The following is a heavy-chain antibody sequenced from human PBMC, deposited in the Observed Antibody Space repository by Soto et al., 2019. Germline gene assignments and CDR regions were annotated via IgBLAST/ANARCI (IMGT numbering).Heavy chain of an antibody. J-gene: IGHJ5*02. D-gene: IGHD5-18*01. V-gene: IGHV4-31*03. CDR1: GGSISSDGYY. CDR3: ASGYRYANWLDP. Sequence: LTCTVSGGSISSDGYYWTWIRQHPGKGLEWIGYIYYSGSTYYNPSLKSRITISVDTSKNQFSLKLSSVTAADTAVYYCASGYRYANWLDPWGQGTLVTVSS. CDR2: IYYSGST.